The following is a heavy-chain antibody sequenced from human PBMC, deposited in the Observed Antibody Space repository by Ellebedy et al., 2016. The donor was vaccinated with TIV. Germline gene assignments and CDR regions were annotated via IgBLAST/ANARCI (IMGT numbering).Heavy chain of an antibody. D-gene: IGHD4-17*01. CDR3: ARFETTEGMDV. J-gene: IGHJ6*02. CDR2: INTDGSST. Sequence: PGGSLRLSCAASGFTFSTYWMHWVRQAPGQGLMWVSRINTDGSSTGYADSVKGRFTISRDNAKNSLYLQMNSLRAEDTAVYYCARFETTEGMDVWGQGTTVTVSS. V-gene: IGHV3-74*01. CDR1: GFTFSTYW.